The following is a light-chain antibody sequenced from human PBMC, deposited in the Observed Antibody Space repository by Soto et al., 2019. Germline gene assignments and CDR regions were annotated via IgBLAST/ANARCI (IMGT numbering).Light chain of an antibody. CDR3: QSYDMSLGGWV. CDR1: TSNIGTGYD. V-gene: IGLV1-40*01. J-gene: IGLJ3*02. CDR2: GNS. Sequence: QSVLTQPPSVSGAPGQRVTISCTGSTSNIGTGYDVHWYQQLPGTAPKLLSYGNSKRPSGVPDRISGSKSGSSASLAITGLQADDEADYYCQSYDMSLGGWVFGGGTKVTVL.